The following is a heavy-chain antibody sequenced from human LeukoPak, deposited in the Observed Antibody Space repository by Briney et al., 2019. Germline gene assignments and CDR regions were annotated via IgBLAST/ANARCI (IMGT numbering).Heavy chain of an antibody. V-gene: IGHV1-2*02. Sequence: ASVKVSCKASGYTFTDYYMHWVRQAPGQGLEWMGWINPNSGGTNYAQKFQGRVTMTRDTSISTAYMELSRLTSDDTAVYYCARDSPCSGGTCYSGVWGQDTLVTVSS. CDR3: ARDSPCSGGTCYSGV. D-gene: IGHD2-15*01. CDR2: INPNSGGT. CDR1: GYTFTDYY. J-gene: IGHJ1*01.